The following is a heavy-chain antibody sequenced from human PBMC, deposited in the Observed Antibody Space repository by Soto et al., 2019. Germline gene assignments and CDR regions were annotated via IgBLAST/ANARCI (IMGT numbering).Heavy chain of an antibody. CDR1: GFTFSSYG. Sequence: GGSLRLSCAASGFTFSSYGMHWVRQAPGKGLEWVAVISYDGSNKYYADSVKGRFTISRDNSKNTLYLQMNSLRAEDTAVYYCAKEESGTNTGVGWGQGTLVTVPS. J-gene: IGHJ4*02. V-gene: IGHV3-30*18. CDR2: ISYDGSNK. CDR3: AKEESGTNTGVG. D-gene: IGHD1-26*01.